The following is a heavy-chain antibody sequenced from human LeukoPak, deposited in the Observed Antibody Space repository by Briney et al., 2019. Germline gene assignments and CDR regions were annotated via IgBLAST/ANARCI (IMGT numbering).Heavy chain of an antibody. CDR2: INWNGGST. D-gene: IGHD3-22*01. CDR3: ARDRFYYDSSGYYAPYFDY. J-gene: IGHJ4*02. CDR1: GFTFDDYG. V-gene: IGHV3-20*04. Sequence: GGSLRLSCAASGFTFDDYGMSWVRHAPGKGLEWVSGINWNGGSTGYADSVKGRFTISRDNAKNSLYLQMNSLRAEDTALYYCARDRFYYDSSGYYAPYFDYWGQGTLVTVSS.